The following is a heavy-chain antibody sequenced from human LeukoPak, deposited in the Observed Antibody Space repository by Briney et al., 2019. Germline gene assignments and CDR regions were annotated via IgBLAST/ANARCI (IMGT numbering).Heavy chain of an antibody. D-gene: IGHD7-27*01. CDR1: GFSFSTYS. CDR2: ISSGSSAI. J-gene: IGHJ4*02. CDR3: GTGDPRFDY. Sequence: GGALRISCAASGFSFSTYSMNWVRQAPGKGLQWVSYISSGSSAISYTVSVKGPFTITRDDAKNSVYLQMNSLRTEDTAVYYCGTGDPRFDYWGQGILVTVSS. V-gene: IGHV3-48*01.